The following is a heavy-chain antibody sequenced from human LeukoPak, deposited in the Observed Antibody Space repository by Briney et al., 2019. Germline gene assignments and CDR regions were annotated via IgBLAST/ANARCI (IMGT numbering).Heavy chain of an antibody. Sequence: PGGSLRLSCAASGFTFSSYSMNWVRQAPGKGLEWVSYISSSSSTIYYADSVKGRFIISRDNAKNSLYLQMNSLRAEDTAVYYCARVAGYYGSGTLFDYWGQGTLVTVSS. D-gene: IGHD3-10*01. CDR2: ISSSSSTI. CDR3: ARVAGYYGSGTLFDY. CDR1: GFTFSSYS. J-gene: IGHJ4*02. V-gene: IGHV3-48*04.